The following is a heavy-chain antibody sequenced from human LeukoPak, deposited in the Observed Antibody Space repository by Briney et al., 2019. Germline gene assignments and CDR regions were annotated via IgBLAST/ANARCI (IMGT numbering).Heavy chain of an antibody. V-gene: IGHV3-7*03. CDR1: GFTFSSFW. D-gene: IGHD2-15*01. J-gene: IGHJ6*04. CDR3: ARYCSGGSCTYYYYGMDV. CDR2: IKQDGSEK. Sequence: GGSLRLSCAASGFTFSSFWMSWVRQPPGKGLEWVANIKQDGSEKYYVDSVKSRFTISRDNAKNSLYLQMNSLRAEDTAVYYCARYCSGGSCTYYYYGMDVWGKGTTVTVSS.